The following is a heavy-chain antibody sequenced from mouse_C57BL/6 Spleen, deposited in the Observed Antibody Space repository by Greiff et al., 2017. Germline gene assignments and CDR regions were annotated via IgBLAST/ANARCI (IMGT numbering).Heavy chain of an antibody. D-gene: IGHD2-5*01. Sequence: EVQRVESGPGLVKPSQSLSLTCSVTGYSITSGYYWNWIRQFPGNKLEWMGYISYDGSNNYNPSLKNRISITRDTSKNQFFLKLNSVTTEDTATYYCARGSNLWYVDVWGTGTTVTVSS. CDR3: ARGSNLWYVDV. J-gene: IGHJ1*03. CDR1: GYSITSGYY. CDR2: ISYDGSN. V-gene: IGHV3-6*01.